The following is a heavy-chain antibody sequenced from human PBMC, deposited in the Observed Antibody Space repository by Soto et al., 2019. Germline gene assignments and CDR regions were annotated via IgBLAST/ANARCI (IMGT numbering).Heavy chain of an antibody. CDR1: GFTFSSYA. V-gene: IGHV3-23*01. CDR3: EKIPHSSSWYLDAFDI. J-gene: IGHJ3*02. CDR2: ISGSGGST. Sequence: EVQLLESGGGLVQPGGSLRLSCAASGFTFSSYAMSWVRQAPGKGLEWVSAISGSGGSTYYADSVKGRFTISRVNSKNTLYLQMNSLRAEDTAVYYCEKIPHSSSWYLDAFDIWGQGTMVTVSS. D-gene: IGHD6-13*01.